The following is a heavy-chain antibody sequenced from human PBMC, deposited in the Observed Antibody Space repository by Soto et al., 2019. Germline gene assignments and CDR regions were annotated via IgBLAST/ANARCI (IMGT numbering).Heavy chain of an antibody. J-gene: IGHJ6*03. Sequence: GGSLRLSCAASGFTFSSYSMNWVRQAPGKGLEWVSSISSSSSYIYYADSVKGRFTISRDNAKNSLYLQMNSLRAEDTAVYYCARDPSIAAQLVGDYYYYYMDVWGKGTTVTVSS. D-gene: IGHD6-6*01. V-gene: IGHV3-21*01. CDR1: GFTFSSYS. CDR2: ISSSSSYI. CDR3: ARDPSIAAQLVGDYYYYYMDV.